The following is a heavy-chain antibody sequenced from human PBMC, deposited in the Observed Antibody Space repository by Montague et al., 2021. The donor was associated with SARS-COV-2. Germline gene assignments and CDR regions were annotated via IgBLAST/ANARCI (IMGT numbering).Heavy chain of an antibody. CDR3: ARGVEMATMGDAFDI. D-gene: IGHD5-24*01. CDR2: ISSSSSYI. CDR1: GFIFSSYS. V-gene: IGHV3-21*01. Sequence: SLRLSCAASGFIFSSYSMNWVRQAPGKGLEWVSSISSSSSYIYYADSVKGRFTISRDNAKNSLYLQMNSLRAEDTAVYYCARGVEMATMGDAFDIWGQGTMVTVSS. J-gene: IGHJ3*02.